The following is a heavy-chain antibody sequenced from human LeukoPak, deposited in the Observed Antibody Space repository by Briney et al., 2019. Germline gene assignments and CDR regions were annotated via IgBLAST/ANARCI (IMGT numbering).Heavy chain of an antibody. CDR3: AKAASLGYCSGGSCYPQSPFDY. D-gene: IGHD2-15*01. J-gene: IGHJ4*02. Sequence: GGSLRLSCAASGFTFSSYAMSWVRQAPGKGLEWVSAISGSGGSTYYADSVKGRFTISRDNSKNTLYLQMNSLRAEDTAVYYCAKAASLGYCSGGSCYPQSPFDYWGQGTLVTVSS. V-gene: IGHV3-23*01. CDR1: GFTFSSYA. CDR2: ISGSGGST.